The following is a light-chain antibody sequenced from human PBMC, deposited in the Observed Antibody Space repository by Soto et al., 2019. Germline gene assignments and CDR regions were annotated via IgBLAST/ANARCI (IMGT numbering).Light chain of an antibody. CDR1: SSDVGGYNY. Sequence: QSALTQAATVSGSPGQSITISCTGTSSDVGGYNYVSWYQQHPGKAPKFMIYDVSNRPSGVSNRFSGSKSGNTVSLTISGLQAEDEADYYCSSYTTSNTRQIVFGTGTKVTVL. V-gene: IGLV2-14*01. J-gene: IGLJ1*01. CDR2: DVS. CDR3: SSYTTSNTRQIV.